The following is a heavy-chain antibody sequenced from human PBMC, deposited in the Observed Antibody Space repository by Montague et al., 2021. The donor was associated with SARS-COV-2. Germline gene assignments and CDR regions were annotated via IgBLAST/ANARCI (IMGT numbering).Heavy chain of an antibody. CDR3: ARGTPGLQRPVQEKFDY. J-gene: IGHJ4*02. CDR2: ISCDGNHK. CDR1: GFTFSDYA. D-gene: IGHD6-13*01. V-gene: IGHV3-30-3*01. Sequence: SLRLSCAASGFTFSDYAFHWVRQAPGKGLEWVSVISCDGNHKYSADSVKGRFTISRDKSRNTLYLQLNSLRTEDTALYYCARGTPGLQRPVQEKFDYWGQGTLVTVSS.